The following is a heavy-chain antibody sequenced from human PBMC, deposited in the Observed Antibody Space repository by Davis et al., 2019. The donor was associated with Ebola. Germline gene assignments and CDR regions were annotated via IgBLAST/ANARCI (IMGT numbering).Heavy chain of an antibody. CDR3: ARDLRAVAGMNWFDP. J-gene: IGHJ5*02. V-gene: IGHV1-18*01. D-gene: IGHD6-19*01. CDR2: ISAYNGNT. Sequence: ASVKVSCKASGYTFTSYGISWVRQAPGQGLEWMGWISAYNGNTNYAQKLQGRVAMTTDTSTSTAYMELRSLRSDDTAVYYCARDLRAVAGMNWFDPWGQGTLVTVSS. CDR1: GYTFTSYG.